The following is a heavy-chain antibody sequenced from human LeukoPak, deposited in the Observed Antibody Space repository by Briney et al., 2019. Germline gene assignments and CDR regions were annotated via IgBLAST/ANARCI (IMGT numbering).Heavy chain of an antibody. D-gene: IGHD6-13*01. V-gene: IGHV3-30*02. CDR3: AKDRPSYSSSGRLFDY. CDR1: GFTFSSYG. CDR2: IRYDGSNK. Sequence: GGSLRVSCAASGFTFSSYGMHWVRQAPGKRLEWVAFIRYDGSNKYYADSVKGRFTISRDNSKNTLYLQMNSLRAEDTAVYYCAKDRPSYSSSGRLFDYWGQGTLVTVSS. J-gene: IGHJ4*02.